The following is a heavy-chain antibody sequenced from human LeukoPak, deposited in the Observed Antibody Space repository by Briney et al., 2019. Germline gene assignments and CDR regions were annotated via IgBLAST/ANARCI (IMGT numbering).Heavy chain of an antibody. J-gene: IGHJ5*02. D-gene: IGHD6-13*01. CDR3: AREGVSSSWYEDWFDP. V-gene: IGHV1-3*01. Sequence: GASVKVSCKASGYTFTSYAMHWVRQAPGQRREWMGWINAGNGNTKYSQKFQGRVTITRDTSASTAYMELSSLRSEDTAVYYGAREGVSSSWYEDWFDPWGQGTLVTVSS. CDR2: INAGNGNT. CDR1: GYTFTSYA.